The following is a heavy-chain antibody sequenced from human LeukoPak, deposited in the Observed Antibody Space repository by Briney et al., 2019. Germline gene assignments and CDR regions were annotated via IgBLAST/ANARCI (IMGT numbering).Heavy chain of an antibody. J-gene: IGHJ4*02. Sequence: GGSLRLSCAASGFTFSSYSMNWDRQAPGKGLEWVSSISSSSSYIYYADSVKGRFTISRDNAKNSLYLQMNSLRAEDTAVYYCARDRQQLVNDYWGQGTLVTVSS. CDR3: ARDRQQLVNDY. V-gene: IGHV3-21*01. CDR1: GFTFSSYS. D-gene: IGHD6-13*01. CDR2: ISSSSSYI.